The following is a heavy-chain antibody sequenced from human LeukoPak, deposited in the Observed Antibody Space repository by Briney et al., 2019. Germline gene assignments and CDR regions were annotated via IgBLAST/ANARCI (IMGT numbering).Heavy chain of an antibody. J-gene: IGHJ2*01. D-gene: IGHD3-22*01. CDR2: IKQDGSEK. CDR3: ARDKVYYYDSSGYSYYWYFDL. V-gene: IGHV3-7*04. Sequence: PGGSLRLSCAASGFTFSSYWMSWVRQAPGKGLEWVANIKQDGSEKYYVDSVKGRFTISRDNAKNSLYLQMNSLRAEDTAVYYCARDKVYYYDSSGYSYYWYFDLWGRGTLVTVSS. CDR1: GFTFSSYW.